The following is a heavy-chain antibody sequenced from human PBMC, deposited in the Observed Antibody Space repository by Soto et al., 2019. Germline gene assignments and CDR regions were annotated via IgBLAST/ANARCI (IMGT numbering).Heavy chain of an antibody. J-gene: IGHJ4*02. CDR2: INAGNGNT. V-gene: IGHV1-3*01. Sequence: GASVKVSCKASGYTFTSYAMHWVRQAPGQRLEWMGWINAGNGNTKYSQKFQGRVTMTRDTSTSTVYMELSSLRSEDTAVYYCARVAQGKYYFDYWGQGTLVTVS. CDR1: GYTFTSYA. CDR3: ARVAQGKYYFDY.